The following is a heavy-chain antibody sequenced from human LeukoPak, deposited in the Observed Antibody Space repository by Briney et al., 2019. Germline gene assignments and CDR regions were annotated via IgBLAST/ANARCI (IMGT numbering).Heavy chain of an antibody. CDR1: GFTFSSYG. Sequence: PGRSLRLSCVASGFTFSSYGMHWVRQAPGKGLEWVAVISYDGSNKHYVDSVKGRFTISRDNSKYTVHLQMNSLRVEDTAVYYCAATKTFDYWGQGTLVTVSS. J-gene: IGHJ4*02. CDR2: ISYDGSNK. D-gene: IGHD1-26*01. V-gene: IGHV3-30*03. CDR3: AATKTFDY.